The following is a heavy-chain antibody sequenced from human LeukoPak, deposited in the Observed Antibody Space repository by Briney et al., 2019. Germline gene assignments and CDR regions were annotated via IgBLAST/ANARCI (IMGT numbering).Heavy chain of an antibody. Sequence: SETLSLTCAVYGGSFSGYYWSWIRQPPGKGLEWIGEINHSGSTNYNPSLKSRVTISVDTSKNQFSLKLSSVTAADTAVYYCARVIEVEIATMAFDYWGEGTLVTVSS. CDR1: GGSFSGYY. J-gene: IGHJ4*02. V-gene: IGHV4-34*01. CDR2: INHSGST. CDR3: ARVIEVEIATMAFDY. D-gene: IGHD1-26*01.